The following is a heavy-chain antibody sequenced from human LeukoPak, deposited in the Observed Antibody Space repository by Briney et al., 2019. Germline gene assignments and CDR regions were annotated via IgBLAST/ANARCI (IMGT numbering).Heavy chain of an antibody. V-gene: IGHV1-24*01. D-gene: IGHD2-21*01. J-gene: IGHJ4*02. Sequence: GASVKVSCKASGYTFTGYYMHWVRQAPGQGLEWMGGFDPEGGETIYAQKFQGRVTMTEDTSTDTAYMELSSLRSEDTAVYYCARNAYGPPDYWGQGTLVTVSS. CDR1: GYTFTGYY. CDR3: ARNAYGPPDY. CDR2: FDPEGGET.